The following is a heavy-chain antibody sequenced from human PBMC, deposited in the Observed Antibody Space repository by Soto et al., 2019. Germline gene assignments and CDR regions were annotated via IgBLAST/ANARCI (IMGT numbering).Heavy chain of an antibody. CDR3: ARESPPADY. J-gene: IGHJ4*02. Sequence: ASVKVSCTDSGHTLTSYGISWVRQPPGQGLEWMGWISAYNGNTNYAQILQGRVTMTTDTSTSTAYMELRSLRSDDTAVYYCARESPPADYWGQGTLVTVSS. V-gene: IGHV1-18*01. CDR2: ISAYNGNT. CDR1: GHTLTSYG.